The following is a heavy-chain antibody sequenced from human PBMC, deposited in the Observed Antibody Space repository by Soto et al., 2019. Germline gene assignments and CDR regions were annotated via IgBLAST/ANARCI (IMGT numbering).Heavy chain of an antibody. V-gene: IGHV3-30*04. J-gene: IGHJ4*02. CDR2: ISYDGGIQ. Sequence: QAHLVESGGGVVQPGRSLRLSCAASGFTFTRYAMHWVRQAPGTRLEWVAVISYDGGIQHYGYPVKGRFTISRDNSKNMGLLQMNSLRAEDTAVYYCVSDRGYGHASVPYSWGQGTLVSVSS. CDR1: GFTFTRYA. CDR3: VSDRGYGHASVPYS. D-gene: IGHD5-18*01.